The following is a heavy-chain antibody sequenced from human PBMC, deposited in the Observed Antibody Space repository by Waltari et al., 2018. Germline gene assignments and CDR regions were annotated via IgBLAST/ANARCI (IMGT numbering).Heavy chain of an antibody. J-gene: IGHJ4*02. CDR1: GGSISSGDYY. V-gene: IGHV4-30-4*08. Sequence: QVQLQESGPGLVKPSQTLSLTCTVSGGSISSGDYYWSWIRQPPGKGLEWIGYIYYSGSTYYNPSLKSRVTISVDTSKNQFSLKLSSVTAADTAVYYCAREVPDDFWSGYLVDYWGQGTLVTVSS. CDR2: IYYSGST. D-gene: IGHD3-3*01. CDR3: AREVPDDFWSGYLVDY.